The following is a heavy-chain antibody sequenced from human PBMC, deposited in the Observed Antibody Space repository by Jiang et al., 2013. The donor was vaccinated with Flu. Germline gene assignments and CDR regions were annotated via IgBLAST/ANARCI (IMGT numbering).Heavy chain of an antibody. J-gene: IGHJ5*02. V-gene: IGHV1-8*01. Sequence: GAEVKKPGASVKVSCEASGYSFTSADINWVRQATGQGPEWMEWMNPSSGNTGYAQKFQGRVTMTRDTSISTAYLELSSLRSEDTAVYYCVKSFCNSTICWRGWFDPWGQGTLVTVSS. CDR3: VKSFCNSTICWRGWFDP. CDR2: MNPSSGNT. CDR1: GYSFTSAD. D-gene: IGHD2-2*01.